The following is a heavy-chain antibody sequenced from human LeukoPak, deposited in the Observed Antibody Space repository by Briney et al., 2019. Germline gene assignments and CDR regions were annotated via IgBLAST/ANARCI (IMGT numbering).Heavy chain of an antibody. CDR3: ARSPSSSGWYADY. Sequence: GASVKVSCKASGYTFTSYGISWVRQAPGQGLEWMGWISAYNGATNYAQKLQGRVTMTTDTSANTAYMELRSLTSDDTAVYYCARSPSSSGWYADYWGLGILVTVSS. D-gene: IGHD6-19*01. CDR1: GYTFTSYG. J-gene: IGHJ4*02. CDR2: ISAYNGAT. V-gene: IGHV1-18*01.